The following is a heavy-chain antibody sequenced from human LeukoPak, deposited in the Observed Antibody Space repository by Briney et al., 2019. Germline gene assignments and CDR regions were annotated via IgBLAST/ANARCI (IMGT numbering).Heavy chain of an antibody. D-gene: IGHD1-14*01. CDR1: GYSISSGYY. V-gene: IGHV4-38-2*02. CDR2: IYHSGST. CDR3: ARHHHNPTYDY. Sequence: SETLSLTCTVSGYSISSGYYWGWIRQPPGKGLEWIGSIYHSGSTYYNPSLKSRVTISVDTSKNQFSLKLSSVTAADTAVYYCARHHHNPTYDYWGQGTLVTVSS. J-gene: IGHJ4*02.